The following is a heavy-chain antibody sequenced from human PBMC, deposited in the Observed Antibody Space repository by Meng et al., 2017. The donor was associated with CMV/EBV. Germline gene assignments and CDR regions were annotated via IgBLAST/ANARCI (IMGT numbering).Heavy chain of an antibody. CDR2: IYSGGST. CDR1: GFTVSSNY. CDR3: SYGGGY. Sequence: GESLKISCAASGFTVSSNYMSWVRQAPGKGLEWVSVIYSGGSTYYADSVKGRFTISRDNSKTTLYLQMNSLRAEDTAVYYCSYGGGYWGQGTLVTVSS. V-gene: IGHV3-53*01. J-gene: IGHJ4*02. D-gene: IGHD3-10*01.